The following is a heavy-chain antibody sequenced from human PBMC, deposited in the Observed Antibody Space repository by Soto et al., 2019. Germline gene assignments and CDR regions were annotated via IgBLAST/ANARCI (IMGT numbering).Heavy chain of an antibody. Sequence: EVQLVETGGGLIQPGGSLRLSCAASGFTVSSNYMSWVRQAPGKGLEWVSVIYSGGSTYYADSVKGRFTISRDNSKNTLYLQMNSLRAEDTAVYYCARGEPTVTTLYYYYYGMDVWGQGTTVTVSS. D-gene: IGHD4-17*01. CDR1: GFTVSSNY. J-gene: IGHJ6*02. V-gene: IGHV3-53*02. CDR2: IYSGGST. CDR3: ARGEPTVTTLYYYYYGMDV.